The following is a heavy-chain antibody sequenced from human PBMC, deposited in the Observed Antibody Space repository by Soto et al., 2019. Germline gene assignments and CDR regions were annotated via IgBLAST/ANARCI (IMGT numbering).Heavy chain of an antibody. Sequence: QVQLVQSGAEVKKPGASVKVSCKASGYTFTNNDVSWVRQATGQGLEWMGWMNPGSGDTGYAQKFQGRVTMNRDISIATASMELNSLTSEDTAIYYCARGDSTDCSNGVCSFFYNHAMDVWGQGTTVTVSS. CDR1: GYTFTNND. CDR3: ARGDSTDCSNGVCSFFYNHAMDV. CDR2: MNPGSGDT. J-gene: IGHJ6*02. V-gene: IGHV1-8*01. D-gene: IGHD2-8*01.